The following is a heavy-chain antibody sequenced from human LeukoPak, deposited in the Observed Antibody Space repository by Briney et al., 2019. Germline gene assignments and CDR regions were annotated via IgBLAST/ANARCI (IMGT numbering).Heavy chain of an antibody. Sequence: PGGSLRLSCAASGFTFSNYWMHWVRHTPGKGLVWVSRIISDGSSTSYADSVKGRFAISRDNAKNTLYLQMNSLRAEDTAVYYCARISSENAFDIWGQGTMVIVSS. CDR2: IISDGSST. V-gene: IGHV3-74*01. CDR1: GFTFSNYW. D-gene: IGHD3-22*01. CDR3: ARISSENAFDI. J-gene: IGHJ3*02.